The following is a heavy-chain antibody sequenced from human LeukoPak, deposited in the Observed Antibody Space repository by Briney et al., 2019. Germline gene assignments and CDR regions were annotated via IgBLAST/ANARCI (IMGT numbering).Heavy chain of an antibody. CDR2: IYYSGST. V-gene: IGHV4-39*01. Sequence: PSETLSLTCTVSGGSISSSSYYWGWIRQPPGKGLEWIGSIYYSGSTYYNPSLKSRVTISVDTSKNQFSLKLSSVPAADTAVYYCARSGYYLYNWFDPWGQGTLVTVSS. J-gene: IGHJ5*02. CDR1: GGSISSSSYY. D-gene: IGHD2/OR15-2a*01. CDR3: ARSGYYLYNWFDP.